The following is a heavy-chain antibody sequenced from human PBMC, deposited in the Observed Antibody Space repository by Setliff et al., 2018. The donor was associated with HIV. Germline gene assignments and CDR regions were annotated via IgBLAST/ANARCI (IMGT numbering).Heavy chain of an antibody. CDR2: VYTSGNT. D-gene: IGHD5-18*01. CDR3: ARDVYSYGRFYFDY. CDR1: GDSISSYY. V-gene: IGHV4-4*07. Sequence: PSETLSLTCTVSGDSISSYYWSWIRQPAGKGLEWIGRVYTSGNTNYNPSLKSRVTMSVDTSKKQFSLNPSSVTAADTGVYYCARDVYSYGRFYFDYWGQGTLVTVSS. J-gene: IGHJ4*02.